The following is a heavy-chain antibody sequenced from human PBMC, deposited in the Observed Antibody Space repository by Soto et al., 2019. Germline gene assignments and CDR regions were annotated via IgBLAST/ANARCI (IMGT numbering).Heavy chain of an antibody. V-gene: IGHV1-2*04. CDR3: AIARSGYFYYYYGMDF. Sequence: ASVKVSCKASGYTFTGYYMHWVRQAPGQGIEWMGWINPNSGGTNYAQKFQGWVTMTRDTSISTAYMELSRLRSDDTAVYYCAIARSGYFYYYYGMDFWGQGTTVTVSS. CDR2: INPNSGGT. J-gene: IGHJ6*02. D-gene: IGHD3-3*01. CDR1: GYTFTGYY.